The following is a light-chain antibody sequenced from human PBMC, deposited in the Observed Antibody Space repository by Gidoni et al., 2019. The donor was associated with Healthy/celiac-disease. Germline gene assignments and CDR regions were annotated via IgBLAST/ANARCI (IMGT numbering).Light chain of an antibody. Sequence: IVLTQSPVTLSLSPGERATLSCRASQSVSSSYLAWYQQKPGQAPRLLTYGASSRATGIPDRFSGSGSGTDFTLTISRLVPEDFAVYYCQQYGSSPWVTFGQGTRLEIK. V-gene: IGKV3-20*01. CDR2: GAS. J-gene: IGKJ5*01. CDR1: QSVSSSY. CDR3: QQYGSSPWVT.